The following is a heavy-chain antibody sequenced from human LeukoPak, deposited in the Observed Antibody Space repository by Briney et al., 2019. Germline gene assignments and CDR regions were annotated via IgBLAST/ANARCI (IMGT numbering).Heavy chain of an antibody. V-gene: IGHV3-23*01. J-gene: IGHJ4*02. D-gene: IGHD3-3*01. CDR2: ISGSGGST. Sequence: GGSLRLSCAASGFTFSSYAMSWVRQAPGKGLEWVSAISGSGGSTYYADSVKGRFTISRDNSKNTLYLQMNSLRAEDTAVYYCARDLWQLEGFFDYWGQGTLVTVSS. CDR3: ARDLWQLEGFFDY. CDR1: GFTFSSYA.